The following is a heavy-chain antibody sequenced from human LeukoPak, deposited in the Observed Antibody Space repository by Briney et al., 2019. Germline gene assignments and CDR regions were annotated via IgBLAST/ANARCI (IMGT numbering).Heavy chain of an antibody. Sequence: PGGSLRLSCAASGFTFSNYAMSWVRQAPGKGLEWVSAISGSGDSTYYADSVKGQFTISRDSSMETLYLQMNSLRAEDTATYFCAKRLSFGVAIGDFDYWGQGTLVTVSS. V-gene: IGHV3-23*01. CDR1: GFTFSNYA. CDR3: AKRLSFGVAIGDFDY. D-gene: IGHD3-3*01. CDR2: ISGSGDST. J-gene: IGHJ4*02.